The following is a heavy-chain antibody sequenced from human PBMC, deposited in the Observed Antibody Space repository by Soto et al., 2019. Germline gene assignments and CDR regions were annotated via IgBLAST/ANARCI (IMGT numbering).Heavy chain of an antibody. J-gene: IGHJ4*02. CDR3: TRTDYHYDSGSYYPFDY. CDR1: GFTFDDYA. CDR2: IRSKHYGGTT. D-gene: IGHD3-10*01. V-gene: IGHV3-49*04. Sequence: GGSLRLSCTPSGFTFDDYALSWVRQAPGKGLEWVGFIRSKHYGGTTEYAASVKGRFTISRGDSKSIAYLQMNSLKTEDTAVYYCTRTDYHYDSGSYYPFDYWGQGTLVTVSS.